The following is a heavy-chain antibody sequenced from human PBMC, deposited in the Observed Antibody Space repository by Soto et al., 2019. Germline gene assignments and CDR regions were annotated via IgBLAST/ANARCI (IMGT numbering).Heavy chain of an antibody. D-gene: IGHD3-22*01. Sequence: QVQLQESGPGLVKPSQTLSLTCTVSGGSISSGGYYWSWIRQHPGKGLEWIGYIYYSGSTYYNPSLNSRVTISVDTSKNQFSLKLSSVTAADTAVYYCARLYDSSGYYYYWAFDIWGQGTMVPVSS. CDR2: IYYSGST. CDR1: GGSISSGGYY. V-gene: IGHV4-31*03. CDR3: ARLYDSSGYYYYWAFDI. J-gene: IGHJ3*02.